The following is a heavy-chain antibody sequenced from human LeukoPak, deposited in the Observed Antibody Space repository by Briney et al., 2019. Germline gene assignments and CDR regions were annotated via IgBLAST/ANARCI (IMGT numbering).Heavy chain of an antibody. D-gene: IGHD3-10*01. CDR2: IKQDGSEK. J-gene: IGHJ4*02. CDR3: ARDKRRYYGSGSPDY. V-gene: IGHV3-7*01. Sequence: GGSLRLSCAASGFTFSSYGMHWVRQAPGKGLEWVANIKQDGSEKYYVDSVKGRFTISRDNAKNSLYLQMNSLRAEDTAVYYCARDKRRYYGSGSPDYWGQGTLVTVSS. CDR1: GFTFSSYG.